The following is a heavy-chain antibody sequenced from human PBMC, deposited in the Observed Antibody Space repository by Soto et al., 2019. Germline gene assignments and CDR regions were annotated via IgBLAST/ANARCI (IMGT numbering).Heavy chain of an antibody. Sequence: VQLVESGGGVVQPGRSLRLSCAASGFTFSSYGMHWVRQAPGKGLEWVAVISYDGSNKYYADSVKGRFTISRDNSKNTLYLQMNSLRAEDTAVYYCAKDAYYYDSSGYFRYWGQGTLVTVSS. CDR2: ISYDGSNK. D-gene: IGHD3-22*01. CDR1: GFTFSSYG. V-gene: IGHV3-30*18. CDR3: AKDAYYYDSSGYFRY. J-gene: IGHJ4*02.